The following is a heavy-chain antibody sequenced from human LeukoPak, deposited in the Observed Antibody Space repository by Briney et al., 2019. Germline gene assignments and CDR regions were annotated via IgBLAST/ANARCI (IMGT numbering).Heavy chain of an antibody. CDR2: INTNTGNP. CDR1: GYTFTSYA. V-gene: IGHV7-4-1*02. J-gene: IGHJ4*02. Sequence: GASVKVSCKASGYTFTSYAMNWGGQPPGQGLGWLGGINTNTGNPTYAQGFTGRFVFSLDTSVSTAYLQISSLKAEDTAVYYCARIFDSSGWYDLFDYWGQGTLVTVSS. D-gene: IGHD6-19*01. CDR3: ARIFDSSGWYDLFDY.